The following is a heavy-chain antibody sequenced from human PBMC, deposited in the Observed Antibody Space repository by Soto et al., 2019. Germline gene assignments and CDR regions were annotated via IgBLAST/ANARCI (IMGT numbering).Heavy chain of an antibody. Sequence: QVQLQESGPGLVKPSQTLSLTCTVSGGSISSGDYYWSWIRQPPGKGLEWIGYIYYSGSTYYNQSLKSRVTISVDTSKNQFYLKLSSVTAADTAVYYCARERPDGARLDPWGQGTLVTVSS. CDR2: IYYSGST. CDR3: ARERPDGARLDP. D-gene: IGHD6-6*01. J-gene: IGHJ5*02. V-gene: IGHV4-30-4*01. CDR1: GGSISSGDYY.